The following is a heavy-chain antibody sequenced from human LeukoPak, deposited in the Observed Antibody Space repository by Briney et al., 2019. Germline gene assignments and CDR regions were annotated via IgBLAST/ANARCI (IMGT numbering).Heavy chain of an antibody. Sequence: SETLSLTCAVSGGSISSGGYSWSWIRQPPGKGLEWIGSIYYSGSTYYNPSLKSRVTISVDTSKNQFSLKLSSVTAADTAVYYCARETPPSSRTSYYYYGMDVWGQGTTVTVSS. CDR2: IYYSGST. D-gene: IGHD2-2*01. V-gene: IGHV4-39*07. CDR3: ARETPPSSRTSYYYYGMDV. CDR1: GGSISSGGYS. J-gene: IGHJ6*02.